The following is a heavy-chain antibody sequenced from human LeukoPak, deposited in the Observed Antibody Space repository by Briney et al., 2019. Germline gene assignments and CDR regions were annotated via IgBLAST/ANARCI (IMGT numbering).Heavy chain of an antibody. J-gene: IGHJ3*01. CDR2: INHSGST. CDR3: AKVYSSSSRDAFDV. CDR1: GGPSSGYY. D-gene: IGHD6-6*01. Sequence: SETLSLTCAVYGGPSSGYYWSWIRQPPGKGLEWIGEINHSGSTKYNSSLKSRVIISADTSKSQFSLKLTSMTAADTAIYYCAKVYSSSSRDAFDVWGQGTMVTVSS. V-gene: IGHV4-34*01.